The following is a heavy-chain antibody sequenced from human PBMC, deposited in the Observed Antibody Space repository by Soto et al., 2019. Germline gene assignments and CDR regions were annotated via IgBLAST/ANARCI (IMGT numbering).Heavy chain of an antibody. CDR1: GYTFINYC. D-gene: IGHD6-19*01. Sequence: VQLVQSGAEVKESGASVKVSCKASGYTFINYCVAWVRRAPGQGPEWMGWISGSNGDTKYAQNLQNRVSLTTDTSTNTAYMELRSLRPDDTAIYFCGRGGLAVSGTYDYWGQGTLVTVSS. V-gene: IGHV1-18*01. J-gene: IGHJ4*02. CDR3: GRGGLAVSGTYDY. CDR2: ISGSNGDT.